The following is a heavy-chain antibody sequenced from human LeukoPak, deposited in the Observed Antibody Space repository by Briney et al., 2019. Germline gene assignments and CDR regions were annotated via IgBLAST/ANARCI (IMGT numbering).Heavy chain of an antibody. Sequence: PSETLSLTCTVSGGSISSGDYYWSWIRQPPGKGLEWIGYIYYSGSTYYNPSLKSRVTISVDTSKNQFSLKLSSVTAADTAVYYCARDPVVPAGTGDHWGQGTLVTVSS. V-gene: IGHV4-30-4*01. CDR2: IYYSGST. J-gene: IGHJ4*02. CDR1: GGSISSGDYY. CDR3: ARDPVVPAGTGDH. D-gene: IGHD2-2*01.